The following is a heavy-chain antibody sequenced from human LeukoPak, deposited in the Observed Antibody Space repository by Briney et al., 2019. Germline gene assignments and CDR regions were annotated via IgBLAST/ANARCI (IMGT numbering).Heavy chain of an antibody. J-gene: IGHJ3*01. D-gene: IGHD3-16*01. CDR3: ARDAYGVFDAFDV. CDR1: GGSTSSHF. Sequence: PSETLSLTCTVSGGSTSSHFWTWIRQPPGKGLEWLGYVYNTGSTNYNPSLQSRVTMTLDASKNQFYLKLTSVTAADTAVYFCARDAYGVFDAFDVWGQGTVVTVSS. CDR2: VYNTGST. V-gene: IGHV4-59*08.